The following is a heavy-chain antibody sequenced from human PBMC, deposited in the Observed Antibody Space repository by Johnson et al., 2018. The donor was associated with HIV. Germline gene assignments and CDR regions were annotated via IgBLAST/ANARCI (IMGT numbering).Heavy chain of an antibody. Sequence: VQLVESGGGVVQPGRSLRLSCAASGFTFDDYAMHWVRQAPGKGLEWVSGISWNSGSIGYADSVKGRFTISRDNAKNSLYLQMNSLRAEDTALYYCAKVFSRPGGACDIWGQGTMVTVSS. J-gene: IGHJ3*02. CDR2: ISWNSGSI. D-gene: IGHD1-26*01. CDR3: AKVFSRPGGACDI. CDR1: GFTFDDYA. V-gene: IGHV3-9*01.